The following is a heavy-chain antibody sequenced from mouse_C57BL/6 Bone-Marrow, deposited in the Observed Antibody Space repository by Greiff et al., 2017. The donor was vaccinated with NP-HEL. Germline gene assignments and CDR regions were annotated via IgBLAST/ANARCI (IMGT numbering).Heavy chain of an antibody. V-gene: IGHV1-61*01. D-gene: IGHD1-1*01. CDR1: GYTFTSYW. Sequence: VQLQQPGAELVRPGSSVKLSCKASGYTFTSYWMDWVKQRPGQGLEWIGNIYPSDSETHYNQKFKDKATLTVDKSSSTAYMQLSSLTSEDSAVYYCARKDSTTGGFADWGQGTLVTVAA. J-gene: IGHJ3*01. CDR3: ARKDSTTGGFAD. CDR2: IYPSDSET.